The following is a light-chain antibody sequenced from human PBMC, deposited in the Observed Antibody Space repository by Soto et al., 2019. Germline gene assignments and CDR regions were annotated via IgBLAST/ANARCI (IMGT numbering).Light chain of an antibody. J-gene: IGKJ1*01. Sequence: DIHMTQSPSSLSASVGDRVTISCRASQSISSYVNWYQQKPGKAPKLLIYAASSLQSGVPSRFSGSGSETEFTLTISSLQPEDFATYYCQQSYSTPPTFGQGTKVEIK. CDR1: QSISSY. CDR2: AAS. CDR3: QQSYSTPPT. V-gene: IGKV1-39*01.